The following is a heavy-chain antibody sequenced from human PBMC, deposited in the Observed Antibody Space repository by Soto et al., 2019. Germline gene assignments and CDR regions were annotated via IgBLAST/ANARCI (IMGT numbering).Heavy chain of an antibody. CDR1: GYTFSGYY. D-gene: IGHD3-3*01. CDR3: VTDSGFRVFLECSLYV. J-gene: IGHJ6*02. Sequence: ASVKVSCKASGYTFSGYYIHWVRQAPGQGLEWMGWINPNSGDTNYAQKFQGRVTMTRGTSITTAYMELSRLRSDDTAVSYFVTDSGFRVFLECSLYVWGQGTTVTVSS. CDR2: INPNSGDT. V-gene: IGHV1-2*02.